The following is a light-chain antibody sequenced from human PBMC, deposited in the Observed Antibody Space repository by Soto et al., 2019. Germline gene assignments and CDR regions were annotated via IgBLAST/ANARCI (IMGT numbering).Light chain of an antibody. J-gene: IGLJ7*01. Sequence: QSVLTQPASVSGSPGQSITISCTGTSSDVGGYNYVSWYQQHPGKAPKLMIYDVSNRPSGVSNRFSGYKSGNTASLTISGLQDEDEADYYCSAYTSSSTLVIFGGGTQLTVL. CDR3: SAYTSSSTLVI. CDR2: DVS. V-gene: IGLV2-14*01. CDR1: SSDVGGYNY.